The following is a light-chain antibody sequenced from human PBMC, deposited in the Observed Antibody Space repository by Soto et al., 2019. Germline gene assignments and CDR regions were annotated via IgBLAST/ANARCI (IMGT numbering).Light chain of an antibody. V-gene: IGLV3-21*02. CDR3: QVWDDNSDHHV. CDR2: DDS. Sequence: ELTQTSSVSVAPGQPARISCGGNNIGGKSVHWYQQKPGQAPVVVVYDDSDRPSGIPERFSGSNSGNTATLTISRVEAGDEADYHCQVWDDNSDHHVFGTGTKSPS. CDR1: NIGGKS. J-gene: IGLJ1*01.